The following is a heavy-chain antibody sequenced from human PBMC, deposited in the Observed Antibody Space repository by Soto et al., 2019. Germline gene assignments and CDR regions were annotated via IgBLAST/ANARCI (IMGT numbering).Heavy chain of an antibody. CDR2: INGDGSFT. V-gene: IGHV3-74*01. J-gene: IGHJ4*02. CDR1: GFTFSNYW. Sequence: EVQLVESGGGLVQPGGSLRLSCGASGFTFSNYWMHWVRQAPGEGLVWVSRINGDGSFTRCADSVKGRFTISRDNAKNTLYLQMNSLRVDDTAVYYCARVGGGSGNFDYWGQGTLVTVSS. D-gene: IGHD3-10*01. CDR3: ARVGGGSGNFDY.